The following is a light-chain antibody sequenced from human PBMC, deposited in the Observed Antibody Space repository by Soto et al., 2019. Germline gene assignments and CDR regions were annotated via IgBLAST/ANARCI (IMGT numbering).Light chain of an antibody. Sequence: IQMTQSPSTLSASVGDRVTITCEASQTINTLLAWYQHRPGKAPNLLIYDASSLGSGVPSRFSGSGSGTEFTLTISSLQPDDSATYYCQQYSSLVTFGQGTKVDIK. CDR1: QTINTL. CDR3: QQYSSLVT. J-gene: IGKJ2*01. CDR2: DAS. V-gene: IGKV1-5*01.